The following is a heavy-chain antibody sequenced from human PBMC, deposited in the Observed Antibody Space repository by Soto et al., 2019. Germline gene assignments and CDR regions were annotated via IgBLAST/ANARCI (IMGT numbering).Heavy chain of an antibody. CDR1: GYTFTSYG. Sequence: ASVKVSCKASGYTFTSYGVSWVRQAPGQGLEWMGWISAYNGNTKYAQKLQGRVTMTTDTSTNTAYMDLRSLRSDDTAVYYCARDSPHVDYWGQGTLVTV. V-gene: IGHV1-18*01. CDR2: ISAYNGNT. CDR3: ARDSPHVDY. J-gene: IGHJ4*02.